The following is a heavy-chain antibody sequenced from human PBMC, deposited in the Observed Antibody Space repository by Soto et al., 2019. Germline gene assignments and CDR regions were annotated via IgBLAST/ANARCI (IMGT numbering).Heavy chain of an antibody. J-gene: IGHJ6*02. CDR3: ARVDCSSTSCYNAYYYYGMDV. D-gene: IGHD2-2*02. V-gene: IGHV3-23*01. CDR1: GFTFSSYA. Sequence: GGSLRLSCAASGFTFSSYAMSWVRQAPGKGLEWVSAITANGRSTYYADSVKGRFTISRDDSKNTLYLQMNSLRAEDTAVYYCARVDCSSTSCYNAYYYYGMDVWGQGTTVTVSS. CDR2: ITANGRST.